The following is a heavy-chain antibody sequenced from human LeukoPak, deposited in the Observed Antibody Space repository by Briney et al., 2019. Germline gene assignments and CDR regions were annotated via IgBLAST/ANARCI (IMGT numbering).Heavy chain of an antibody. CDR2: VYSSGNT. J-gene: IGHJ4*02. CDR3: ARVNRYSSSRLVDY. Sequence: SETLSLTCTVSGGSIGSFYWNWIRQPPGKGLEWIGYVYSSGNTNYNPSLKSRVIISVDTSKNQFSLKLSSVTAADTAVYYCARVNRYSSSRLVDYWGQGTLVTVSS. V-gene: IGHV4-59*01. CDR1: GGSIGSFY. D-gene: IGHD6-6*01.